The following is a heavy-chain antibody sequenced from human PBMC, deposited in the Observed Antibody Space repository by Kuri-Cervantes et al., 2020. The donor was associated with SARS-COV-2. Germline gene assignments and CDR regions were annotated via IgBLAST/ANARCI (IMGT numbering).Heavy chain of an antibody. D-gene: IGHD6-13*01. V-gene: IGHV1-18*01. CDR2: ISTYNGNT. CDR1: GYTFTSYG. Sequence: ASVKVSCKASGYTFTSYGISWVRQAPGQGLEWVGWISTYNGNTNYAQILQGRVTMTTDTSTSTAYMELSSLRSEDTAVYYCARFEEAGPDDAFDIWGQGTMVTVSS. CDR3: ARFEEAGPDDAFDI. J-gene: IGHJ3*02.